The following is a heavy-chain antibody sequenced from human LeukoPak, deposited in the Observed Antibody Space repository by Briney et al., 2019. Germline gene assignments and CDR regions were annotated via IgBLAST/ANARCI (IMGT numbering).Heavy chain of an antibody. D-gene: IGHD6-19*01. CDR2: ISTSGST. CDR1: GVSISSYY. J-gene: IGHJ2*01. V-gene: IGHV4-4*09. Sequence: SETLSLTCTVSGVSISSYYCSWIRQPPGKGREWIGYISTSGSTDYSPSLKSRVTISVDTSKNQFSLKLSSVTAADAAVYYCARHEEGSGWYRSYIDLWGRGTLVIVSS. CDR3: ARHEEGSGWYRSYIDL.